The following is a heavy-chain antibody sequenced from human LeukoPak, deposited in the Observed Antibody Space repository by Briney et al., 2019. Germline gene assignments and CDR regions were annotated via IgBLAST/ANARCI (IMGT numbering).Heavy chain of an antibody. D-gene: IGHD1-26*01. CDR3: ARQGIVGATGALDAFDI. J-gene: IGHJ3*02. Sequence: SETLSLTCTVSGGSISSYYWSWIRQPPGKGLEWIGYIYYSGSTNYNPSLKSRVTMSVDTSKNQFSLKLSSVTAADTAVYYCARQGIVGATGALDAFDIWGQGTMVTVSS. V-gene: IGHV4-59*08. CDR1: GGSISSYY. CDR2: IYYSGST.